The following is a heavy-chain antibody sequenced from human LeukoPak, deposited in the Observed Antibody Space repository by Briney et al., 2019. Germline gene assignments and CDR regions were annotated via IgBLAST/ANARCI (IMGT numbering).Heavy chain of an antibody. Sequence: SETLSLTCTVSGGSIRSSYYYWGWIRQPPGKGLEWIGSIYDSGSTYYNPSLKSRVTISVDTSKNQFSLKLNSVTAADTAVYYCARARGPSLGSACDYWGQGTLVTVSS. CDR1: GGSIRSSYYY. D-gene: IGHD2-15*01. V-gene: IGHV4-39*01. CDR3: ARARGPSLGSACDY. CDR2: IYDSGST. J-gene: IGHJ4*02.